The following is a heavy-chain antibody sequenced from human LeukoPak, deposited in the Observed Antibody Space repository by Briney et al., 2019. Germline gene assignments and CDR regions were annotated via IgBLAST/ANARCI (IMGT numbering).Heavy chain of an antibody. D-gene: IGHD2-2*01. J-gene: IGHJ5*02. V-gene: IGHV1-2*02. CDR3: AKEETSWFDP. CDR2: INPNSGGT. Sequence: ASVKVSCKASGYTFTGYYMHWVRQAPGQGLEWMGWINPNSGGTNYAQKFQGRVTLARDTSISGVYMDLTGLKSDDTAIYYCAKEETSWFDPWGQGTLVNVSS. CDR1: GYTFTGYY.